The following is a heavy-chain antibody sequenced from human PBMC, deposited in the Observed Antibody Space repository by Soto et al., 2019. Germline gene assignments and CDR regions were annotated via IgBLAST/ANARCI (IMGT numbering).Heavy chain of an antibody. J-gene: IGHJ6*02. D-gene: IGHD2-21*01. V-gene: IGHV4-4*07. CDR3: ARGLVVDLNYDFCYGMDV. CDR2: IYTIGST. Sequence: SETLSLTCTVSGGSISSYYWSWIRQPAGKGLEWIGRIYTIGSTNYNPSLTSRVTMSVDTSKNQFSLKLSSVTAADTAVYYCARGLVVDLNYDFCYGMDVWGQGTTVTVSS. CDR1: GGSISSYY.